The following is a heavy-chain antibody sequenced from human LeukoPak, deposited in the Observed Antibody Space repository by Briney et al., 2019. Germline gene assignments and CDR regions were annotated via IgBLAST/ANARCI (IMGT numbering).Heavy chain of an antibody. D-gene: IGHD3-10*01. CDR1: GYTFTSYG. CDR3: ARGGRGDTMVRGSVRYYFDY. J-gene: IGHJ4*02. V-gene: IGHV1-18*01. Sequence: ASVKVSFKASGYTFTSYGISWVRQAPGQGLEWMGWISAYNGNTNYAQKLQGRVTMATDTFTSTAYMELRSLRSDDTAVYYCARGGRGDTMVRGSVRYYFDYWGQGTLVTVSS. CDR2: ISAYNGNT.